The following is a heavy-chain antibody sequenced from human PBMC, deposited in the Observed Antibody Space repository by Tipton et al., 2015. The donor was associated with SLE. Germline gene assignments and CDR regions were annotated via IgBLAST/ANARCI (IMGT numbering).Heavy chain of an antibody. CDR1: GFTFSSYA. Sequence: GSLRLSCAASGFTFSSYAMSWVRQAPGKGLEWVSAISGSGGSTYYADSVKGRFTISRDNSKNTLYLQMNSLRAEDTAVYYCAKFYYDILTGYYISPSDFDYWGQGTLVTVSS. V-gene: IGHV3-23*01. J-gene: IGHJ4*02. CDR3: AKFYYDILTGYYISPSDFDY. D-gene: IGHD3-9*01. CDR2: ISGSGGST.